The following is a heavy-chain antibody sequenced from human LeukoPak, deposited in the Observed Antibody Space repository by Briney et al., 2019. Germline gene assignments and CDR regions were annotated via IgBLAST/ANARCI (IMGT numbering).Heavy chain of an antibody. Sequence: GGSLRLSCAASGFTFSSYWMSWVRQAPGKGLEWVANIKQDGSEKYYVDSVKGRFTISRDSAKNSLYLQMNSLRAEDTAVYYCAREGDGYYYDSSGFENYWGQGTLVTVSS. CDR3: AREGDGYYYDSSGFENY. V-gene: IGHV3-7*01. D-gene: IGHD3-22*01. CDR2: IKQDGSEK. CDR1: GFTFSSYW. J-gene: IGHJ4*02.